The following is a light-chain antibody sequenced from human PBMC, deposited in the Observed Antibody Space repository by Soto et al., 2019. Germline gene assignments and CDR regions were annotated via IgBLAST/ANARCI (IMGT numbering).Light chain of an antibody. CDR2: GAS. J-gene: IGKJ1*01. Sequence: EIVLTQSPGTLSLSPGERATLSCRSSQSVVSYLVWYQQKPGQAPRLLIYGASTRATGIPDRFSGSGSGTDFTLTISRLEPEDFAVYYCQQYGSSGTFGQGTKVDIK. V-gene: IGKV3-20*01. CDR3: QQYGSSGT. CDR1: QSVVSY.